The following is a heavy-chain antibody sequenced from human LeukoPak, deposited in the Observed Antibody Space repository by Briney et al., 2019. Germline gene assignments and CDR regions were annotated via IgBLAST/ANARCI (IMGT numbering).Heavy chain of an antibody. V-gene: IGHV3-43D*03. CDR2: ISWDGGGT. Sequence: GGSLRLSCAASGFTFDDYAMHWVRQAPGKGLEWFSLISWDGGGTYYADTVKGRFTISRDNSKNSLYLQMNSLRAEDTALYYCAKDMAAYYYASGNIDYWGQGTLVTVSS. J-gene: IGHJ4*02. CDR1: GFTFDDYA. CDR3: AKDMAAYYYASGNIDY. D-gene: IGHD3-10*01.